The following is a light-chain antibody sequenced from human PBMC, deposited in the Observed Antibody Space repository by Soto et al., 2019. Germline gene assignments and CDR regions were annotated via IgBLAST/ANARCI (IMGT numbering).Light chain of an antibody. CDR2: AAS. Sequence: DIQMTQSPSTLSASVGDRVSITFRASQSISNWLAWYQQKPGKAPKLLIYAASTLQSGVPSRFSGNGSGTEFTLTINSLQPEDFATYYCQQVDSYPFPFGQGTRLEIK. CDR1: QSISNW. V-gene: IGKV1-5*01. J-gene: IGKJ5*01. CDR3: QQVDSYPFP.